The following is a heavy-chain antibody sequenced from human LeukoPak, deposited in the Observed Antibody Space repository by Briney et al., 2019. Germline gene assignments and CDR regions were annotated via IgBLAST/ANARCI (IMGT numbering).Heavy chain of an antibody. Sequence: GGSLRLSCAASGFTFSSSAMSWVRQAPGKGLVWVSRINSDGSSTSYADSVKGRFTISRDNAKNTLYLQMNSLRAEDTAVYYCARVGYSSDYWGQGTLVTVSS. J-gene: IGHJ4*02. CDR3: ARVGYSSDY. CDR1: GFTFSSSA. V-gene: IGHV3-74*01. D-gene: IGHD6-13*01. CDR2: INSDGSST.